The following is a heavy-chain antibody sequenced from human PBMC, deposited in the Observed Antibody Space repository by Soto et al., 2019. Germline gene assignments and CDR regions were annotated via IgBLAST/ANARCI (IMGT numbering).Heavy chain of an antibody. D-gene: IGHD3-3*01. V-gene: IGHV4-39*01. Sequence: SETLSLTCIVSGGSISSSSYYWGWIRQPPGKGLEWIGSIYYSGSTYYNPSLKSRVTISVDTSKNQFSLKLSSVTAADTAVYYCARMAVTFFLDNWFDPWGQGTLVNVSS. CDR2: IYYSGST. J-gene: IGHJ5*02. CDR1: GGSISSSSYY. CDR3: ARMAVTFFLDNWFDP.